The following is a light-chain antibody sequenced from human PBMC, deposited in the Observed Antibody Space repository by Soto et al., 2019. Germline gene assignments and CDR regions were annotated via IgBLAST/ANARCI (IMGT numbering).Light chain of an antibody. Sequence: EIVMTQSPATLSVSPGERATLSCRASQSVSSNVAWYQQKPGQAPRLLIYGASTGATGIPARYSGSGSGTEFTLTVSSQQSEDFAVYYCQQYNNWPSTFGQGTKVEIK. J-gene: IGKJ1*01. V-gene: IGKV3-15*01. CDR3: QQYNNWPST. CDR1: QSVSSN. CDR2: GAS.